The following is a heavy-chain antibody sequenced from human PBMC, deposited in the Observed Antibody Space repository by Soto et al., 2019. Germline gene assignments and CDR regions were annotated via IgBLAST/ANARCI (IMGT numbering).Heavy chain of an antibody. J-gene: IGHJ4*01. V-gene: IGHV4-31*03. CDR3: AGEPLT. CDR1: GGSVSSGGCY. CDR2: TYSSGST. Sequence: QVQLQESGPGLVKPSQTLSLSCSFSGGSVSSGGCYWTWGRQHPGKGLEWIGWTYSSGSTYYNPSLKSRVTNSVDTSKNQFSLKLSYVTAAHTPVYYCAGEPLTWGHGTLVPVSS.